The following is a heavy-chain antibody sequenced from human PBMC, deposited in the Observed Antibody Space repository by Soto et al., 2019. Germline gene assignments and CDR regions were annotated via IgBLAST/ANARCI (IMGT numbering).Heavy chain of an antibody. CDR3: ARGSKFRLLRSIYGDYEYFDY. J-gene: IGHJ4*02. V-gene: IGHV4-34*01. CDR2: INHSGST. D-gene: IGHD4-17*01. Sequence: PSETLSLTWAVYGGSCVGHDGSWIRQPPGKGLEWIGEINHSGSTNYNPSLKSRVTISVDTSKNQFSLKLSSVTAADTAVYYCARGSKFRLLRSIYGDYEYFDYWGQGTLVTVSS. CDR1: GGSCVGHD.